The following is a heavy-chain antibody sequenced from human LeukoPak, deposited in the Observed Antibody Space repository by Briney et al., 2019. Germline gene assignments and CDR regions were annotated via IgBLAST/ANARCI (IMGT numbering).Heavy chain of an antibody. Sequence: SETLSLTCTVSGGSISSGDYYWSWIRQSPGKGLEWIGYIYYSGSTYYNPSLKSRVTISVDTSKNQFSLKLSSVTAADTAVYYCARVAYSGYNRNYFDYWGQGTLVTVSS. D-gene: IGHD5-12*01. J-gene: IGHJ4*02. V-gene: IGHV4-30-4*08. CDR1: GGSISSGDYY. CDR3: ARVAYSGYNRNYFDY. CDR2: IYYSGST.